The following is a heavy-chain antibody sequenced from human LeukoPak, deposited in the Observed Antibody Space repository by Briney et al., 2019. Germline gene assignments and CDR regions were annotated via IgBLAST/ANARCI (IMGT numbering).Heavy chain of an antibody. CDR2: INHSGST. J-gene: IGHJ5*02. CDR3: ARTVLGYCSGGSCHGWFDP. D-gene: IGHD2-15*01. Sequence: PSETLSLTCAVYGGSFSGYYWSWIRQPPGKGLEWIGEINHSGSTNYNPSLKSRVTISVDTSKNQFSLKLSSVTAADTAVYYCARTVLGYCSGGSCHGWFDPWGQGTLVTVSS. V-gene: IGHV4-34*01. CDR1: GGSFSGYY.